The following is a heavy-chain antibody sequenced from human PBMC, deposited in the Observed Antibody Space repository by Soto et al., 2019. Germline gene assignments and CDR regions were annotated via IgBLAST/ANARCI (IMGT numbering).Heavy chain of an antibody. CDR1: GGSISSKRYS. CDR2: FYYSENT. CDR3: AKLAGYCSGNSCHGDYAMDV. D-gene: IGHD2-2*01. J-gene: IGHJ6*02. Sequence: SETLSLTCSVSGGSISSKRYSWGWIRQPPGKGLEWIGTFYYSENTYYNPSLNSRVTISVDTSKNQFSLKLSSVTAADTAVYYCAKLAGYCSGNSCHGDYAMDVWGQGTTVT. V-gene: IGHV4-39*01.